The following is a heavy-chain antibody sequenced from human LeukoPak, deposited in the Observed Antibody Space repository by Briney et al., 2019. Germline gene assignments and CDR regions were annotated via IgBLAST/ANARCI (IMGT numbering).Heavy chain of an antibody. CDR3: ARVPSKYCSGGSCYSKYYFDY. CDR2: INSDGRST. D-gene: IGHD2-15*01. CDR1: GFTFSSYR. V-gene: IGHV3-74*01. Sequence: PGGSLRLSCAASGFTFSSYRMHWVRQAPGKGLVWVSRINSDGRSTNYADSVKGRFTISRDNAKNTLYLQMNSLRAEDTAVYYCARVPSKYCSGGSCYSKYYFDYWGQGTLVTVSS. J-gene: IGHJ4*02.